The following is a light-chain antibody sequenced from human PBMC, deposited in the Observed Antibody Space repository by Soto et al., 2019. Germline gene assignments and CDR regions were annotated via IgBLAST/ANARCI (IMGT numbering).Light chain of an antibody. CDR1: QDISRA. Sequence: IQLTQSPSSLSAAVGDRVTITCRASQDISRALAWYQQKPGKAPNLLISPASNLRSGVPSRFSGSGSGTDFTLTINGLQPEDFATYWCQQLYGYPLTFGGGSKVEIK. V-gene: IGKV1-9*01. CDR3: QQLYGYPLT. J-gene: IGKJ4*01. CDR2: PAS.